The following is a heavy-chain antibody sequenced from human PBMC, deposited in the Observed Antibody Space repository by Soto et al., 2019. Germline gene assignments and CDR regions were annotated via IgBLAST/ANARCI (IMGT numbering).Heavy chain of an antibody. D-gene: IGHD1-26*01. J-gene: IGHJ5*02. CDR1: GASLSRYY. CDR3: VMDGTKNLRDRFEP. V-gene: IGHV4-4*07. Sequence: QVVLQESGPGVVKPSDTLSLTCNVSGASLSRYYWSWIRQPPGKGLEWIGRIYATGDTDYNPSLKSRISMSVDMSKKQFSLTLRSVTAADTAIYYCVMDGTKNLRDRFEPWGRGILVTVSS. CDR2: IYATGDT.